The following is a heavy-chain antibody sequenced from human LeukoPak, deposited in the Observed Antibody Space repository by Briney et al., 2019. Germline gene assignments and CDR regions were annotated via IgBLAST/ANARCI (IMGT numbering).Heavy chain of an antibody. Sequence: GASVKVSCKAAGYTFTSYYMHWVRQAPGQGLEWMGIINPSGGSTSYTQKFQGRVTMTRDTSTSTVYMELSSLRSEDTAVYYCARISTVTTAYWGQGTLVTVSS. V-gene: IGHV1-46*01. CDR2: INPSGGST. CDR3: ARISTVTTAY. CDR1: GYTFTSYY. D-gene: IGHD4-11*01. J-gene: IGHJ4*02.